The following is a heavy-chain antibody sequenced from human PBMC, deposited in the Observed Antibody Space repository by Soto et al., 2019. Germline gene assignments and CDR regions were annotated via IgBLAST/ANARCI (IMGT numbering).Heavy chain of an antibody. V-gene: IGHV1-69*18. Sequence: QVQLVQSGAEVKKPGSSVKVSCKTSGVSFNNNGIGWVRQAPGHGLEWMGRVSPLFRTSNYARKFQGRISITADASTGTVNMELSSLTSEDTAQYYCARVLYYGSGSYSPYGMDVWGQGTTVTVSS. D-gene: IGHD3-10*01. CDR2: VSPLFRTS. CDR1: GVSFNNNG. J-gene: IGHJ6*02. CDR3: ARVLYYGSGSYSPYGMDV.